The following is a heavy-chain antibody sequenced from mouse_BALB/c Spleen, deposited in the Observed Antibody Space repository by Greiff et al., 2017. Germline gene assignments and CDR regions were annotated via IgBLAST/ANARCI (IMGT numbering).Heavy chain of an antibody. CDR3: ARDDYDGDYAMDY. CDR1: GYTFTNYW. V-gene: IGHV1-63*02. J-gene: IGHJ4*01. CDR2: IYPGGGYT. Sequence: QVHVKQSGAELVRPGTSVKISCKASGYTFTNYWLGWVKQRPGHGLEWIGDIYPGGGYTNYNEKFKGKATLTADTSSSTAYMQLSSLTSEDSAVYFCARDDYDGDYAMDYWGQGTSVTVSS. D-gene: IGHD2-4*01.